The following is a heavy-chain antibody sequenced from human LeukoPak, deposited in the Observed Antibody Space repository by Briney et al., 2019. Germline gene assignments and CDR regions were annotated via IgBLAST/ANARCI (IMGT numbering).Heavy chain of an antibody. J-gene: IGHJ4*02. CDR1: GFTFSSYW. D-gene: IGHD1-26*01. Sequence: PGGSLRLSCAASGFTFSSYWMRWVRQAPGKGLEWVANIKQGGSEKYYVDSVKGRFTISRDNAKNSLYLQMNSLRAEDTAVYYCARARYSGSPFFDYWGQGTLVTVSS. CDR2: IKQGGSEK. CDR3: ARARYSGSPFFDY. V-gene: IGHV3-7*01.